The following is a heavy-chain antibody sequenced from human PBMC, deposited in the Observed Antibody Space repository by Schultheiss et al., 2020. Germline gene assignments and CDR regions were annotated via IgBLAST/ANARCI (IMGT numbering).Heavy chain of an antibody. CDR3: ARGQGGPDAFDI. CDR2: INVGHGNT. D-gene: IGHD2-15*01. J-gene: IGHJ3*02. Sequence: ASVKVSCKASGYTFTSYGISWVRQAPGQGLEWMGWINVGHGNTRYSQRFQGRVTITRDTSASTAYMELSSLRSEDTAVYYCARGQGGPDAFDIWGQGTMVTVSS. CDR1: GYTFTSYG. V-gene: IGHV1-18*04.